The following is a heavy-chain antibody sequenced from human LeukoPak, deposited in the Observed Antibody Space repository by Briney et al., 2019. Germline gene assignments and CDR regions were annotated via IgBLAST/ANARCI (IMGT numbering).Heavy chain of an antibody. CDR1: GGTFSSYA. CDR3: ARPRLHYYDSSGYYDDY. J-gene: IGHJ4*02. CDR2: ISAYNGNT. V-gene: IGHV1-18*01. Sequence: ASVKVSCKASGGTFSSYAISWVRQAPGQGLEWMGWISAYNGNTNYAQKLQGRVTMTTDTSTSTAYMELRSLRSDDTAVYYCARPRLHYYDSSGYYDDYWGQGTLVTVSS. D-gene: IGHD3-22*01.